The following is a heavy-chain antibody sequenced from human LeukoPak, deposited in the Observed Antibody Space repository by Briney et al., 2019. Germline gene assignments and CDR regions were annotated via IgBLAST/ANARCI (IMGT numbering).Heavy chain of an antibody. V-gene: IGHV2-5*02. J-gene: IGHJ4*02. D-gene: IGHD4-17*01. CDR3: AHSLSSMTTVTPNYFDY. CDR1: GFSLSTSGVG. Sequence: SGPTLVKPTQTLTLTCTFSGFSLSTSGVGVGWIRQPPGKALEWLTLIYWDDDKRYSPSLKSRLTITKDTSKNQVVLTMTNMDPVDTATYRCAHSLSSMTTVTPNYFDYWGQGTLVTVSS. CDR2: IYWDDDK.